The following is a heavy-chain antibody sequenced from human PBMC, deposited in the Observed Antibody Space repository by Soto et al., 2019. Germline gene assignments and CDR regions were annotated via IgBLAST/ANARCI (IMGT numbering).Heavy chain of an antibody. CDR2: IWYDGSDT. CDR1: GFRFSSYG. CDR3: ARVIGWRIAAAGWDY. V-gene: IGHV3-33*01. Sequence: GGSLRLSCATSGFRFSSYGLDWVRRAPGKGLEWVARIWYDGSDTYNAGSVKGRFTVSRDNSEKTVYLQMNSLRAEDTGVYYCARVIGWRIAAAGWDYWGQGTPVTVSS. J-gene: IGHJ4*02. D-gene: IGHD6-13*01.